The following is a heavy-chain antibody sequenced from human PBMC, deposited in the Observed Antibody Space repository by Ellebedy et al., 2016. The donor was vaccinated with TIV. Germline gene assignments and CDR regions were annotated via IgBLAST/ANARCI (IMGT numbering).Heavy chain of an antibody. CDR1: GGSISSGGFY. CDR2: IYYSGNT. D-gene: IGHD3-22*01. CDR3: ARDQNYDTSGGDALDI. Sequence: SETLSLXXTVSGGSISSGGFYWSWIRQFPGKGLEWIGHIYYSGNTDYNPSLKSRVSISGDTSKNQFSLKLSSVTAADTAMYYCARDQNYDTSGGDALDIWGQGIMVTVSS. V-gene: IGHV4-31*03. J-gene: IGHJ3*02.